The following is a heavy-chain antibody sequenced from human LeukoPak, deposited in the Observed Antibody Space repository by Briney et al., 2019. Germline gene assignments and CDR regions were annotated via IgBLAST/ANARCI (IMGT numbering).Heavy chain of an antibody. V-gene: IGHV3-7*01. CDR1: GFTFSSYW. CDR2: IKQDGSEK. CDR3: ARGSKQLVPNYYYYYYMDV. D-gene: IGHD6-13*01. J-gene: IGHJ6*03. Sequence: GGSLRLSCAASGFTFSSYWMSWVRQAPGKGLEWVANIKQDGSEKYYVDSVKGRFTISRDNAKNSLYLQMNSLRAGDTAVYYCARGSKQLVPNYYYYYYMDVWGKGTTVTVSS.